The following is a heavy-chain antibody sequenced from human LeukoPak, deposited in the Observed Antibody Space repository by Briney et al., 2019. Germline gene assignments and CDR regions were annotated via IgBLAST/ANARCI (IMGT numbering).Heavy chain of an antibody. Sequence: GGSLRLSCAVSGFTFSDYYMSWIRQAPGKGLEWVSYISSSGSTIYYADSVKGRFTISRDNAKNSLYLQMNSLRAEDTAVYYCARISGSGWGSDNWFDPWGQGTLVTVSS. D-gene: IGHD6-19*01. J-gene: IGHJ5*02. V-gene: IGHV3-11*01. CDR3: ARISGSGWGSDNWFDP. CDR2: ISSSGSTI. CDR1: GFTFSDYY.